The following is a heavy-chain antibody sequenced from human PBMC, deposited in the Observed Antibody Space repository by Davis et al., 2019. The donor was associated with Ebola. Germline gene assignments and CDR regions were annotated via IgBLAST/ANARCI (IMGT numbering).Heavy chain of an antibody. CDR1: GGSITTSNW. J-gene: IGHJ6*04. Sequence: SETLSLTCAVSGGSITTSNWWTWVRQPPGKGLEWIGEIFHSGSTNYNPSLKSRVTISVDKSKNHFSLNLSSVTAADTAVYYCARFPALYYYYYGMDVWGKGTTVTVSS. CDR2: IFHSGST. CDR3: ARFPALYYYYYGMDV. V-gene: IGHV4-4*02.